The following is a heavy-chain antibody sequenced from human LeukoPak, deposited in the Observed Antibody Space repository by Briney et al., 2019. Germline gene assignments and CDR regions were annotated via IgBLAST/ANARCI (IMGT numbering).Heavy chain of an antibody. J-gene: IGHJ6*02. CDR1: GGSISSSNW. CDR3: ARGRSTSPYYYYYYGMDV. CDR2: IYYSGST. V-gene: IGHV4-4*02. D-gene: IGHD2-2*01. Sequence: SGTLSLTCAVSGGSISSSNWWSWVRQPPGKGLEWIGYIYYSGSTNYNPSLKSRVIISVDTSKNQFSLKLSSVTAADTAVYYCARGRSTSPYYYYYYGMDVWGQGTTVTVSS.